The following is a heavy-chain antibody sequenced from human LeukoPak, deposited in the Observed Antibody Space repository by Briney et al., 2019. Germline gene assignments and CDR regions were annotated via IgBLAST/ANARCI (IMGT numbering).Heavy chain of an antibody. Sequence: GGSLRLSCAASGFTFSRFWMHWVRQAPGKELVWVSRINSDGSSTSYADSVKGRFTISRDNAKNTLYLQMSSLRDEDTAVYYFSRGDGFDPWGRETLVTVS. CDR2: INSDGSST. V-gene: IGHV3-74*01. CDR3: SRGDGFDP. CDR1: GFTFSRFW. J-gene: IGHJ5*02.